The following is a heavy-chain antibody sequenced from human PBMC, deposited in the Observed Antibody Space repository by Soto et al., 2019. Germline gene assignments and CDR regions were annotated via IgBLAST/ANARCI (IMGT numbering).Heavy chain of an antibody. Sequence: GSLRLSCAASGFTFSSYSMNWVRQAPGKGLEWVSSISSSSSYIYYADSVKGRFTISRDNAKNSLYLQMNSLRAEDTTVYYCARDAHSGYDAFDYWGQGTLVTVSS. CDR2: ISSSSSYI. D-gene: IGHD5-12*01. CDR1: GFTFSSYS. J-gene: IGHJ4*02. V-gene: IGHV3-21*01. CDR3: ARDAHSGYDAFDY.